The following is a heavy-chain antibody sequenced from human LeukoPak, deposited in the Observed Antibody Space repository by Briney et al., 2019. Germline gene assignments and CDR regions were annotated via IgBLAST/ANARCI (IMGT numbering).Heavy chain of an antibody. CDR1: GGSFSGYY. V-gene: IGHV4-34*01. CDR3: ARQRGGSIFRRQYYFDY. CDR2: INHSGST. J-gene: IGHJ4*02. D-gene: IGHD3-3*01. Sequence: PSETLSLTCAVYGGSFSGYYWSWIRQPPGKGLEWIGEINHSGSTNYNPSLKSRVTTSVDTSKHQFSLKLRSVTAADTAVYYCARQRGGSIFRRQYYFDYWGQGTLVTVSS.